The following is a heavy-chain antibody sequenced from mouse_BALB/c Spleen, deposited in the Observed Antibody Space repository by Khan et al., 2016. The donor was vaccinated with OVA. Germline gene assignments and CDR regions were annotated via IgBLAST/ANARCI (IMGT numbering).Heavy chain of an antibody. CDR1: GYTFTSYW. V-gene: IGHV1S41*01. D-gene: IGHD1-1*01. CDR2: IGPGSGST. Sequence: DLVKPGASVKLSCRASGYTFTSYWINWIKQRPGQGLEWIGRIGPGSGSTSYNEMFRGKALLTVDTSSITAYIQLSSQSSEDSAVCFCARSNYDGSGLDAMDYWGQGTSVTVSS. CDR3: ARSNYDGSGLDAMDY. J-gene: IGHJ4*01.